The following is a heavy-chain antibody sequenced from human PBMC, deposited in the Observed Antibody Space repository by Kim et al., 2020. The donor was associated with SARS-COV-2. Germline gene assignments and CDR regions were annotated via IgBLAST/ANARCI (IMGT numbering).Heavy chain of an antibody. CDR1: GFTFSSYS. CDR3: AREIAAAGYYYYYGMDV. CDR2: ISSSSYI. J-gene: IGHJ6*02. V-gene: IGHV3-21*01. D-gene: IGHD6-13*01. Sequence: GGSLRLSCAASGFTFSSYSMNWVRQAPGKGLEWVSSISSSSYIYYADSVKGRFTISRDNAKNSLYLQMNSLRAEDPAVYYCAREIAAAGYYYYYGMDVWGQGTTVTVSS.